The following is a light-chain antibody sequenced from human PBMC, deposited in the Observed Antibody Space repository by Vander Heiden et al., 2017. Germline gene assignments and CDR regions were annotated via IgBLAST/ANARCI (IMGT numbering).Light chain of an antibody. Sequence: DIQMPQSPSSLSESLGDRVTITCRASQSSSSYLNWYQQKPVKAPKLLIYATSSLQSGVPSRFSGSGSGTDFTLSIMRLQPEDFATYYCQQSYSTPPTFGGGTKVEIK. CDR3: QQSYSTPPT. CDR2: ATS. J-gene: IGKJ4*01. V-gene: IGKV1-39*01. CDR1: QSSSSY.